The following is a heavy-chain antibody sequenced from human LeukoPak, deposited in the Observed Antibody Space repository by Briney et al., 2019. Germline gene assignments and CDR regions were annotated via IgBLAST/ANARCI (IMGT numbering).Heavy chain of an antibody. J-gene: IGHJ6*03. CDR3: ARVRKYCSSTSCYNYYYMDV. D-gene: IGHD2-2*02. CDR2: ISGSGGST. V-gene: IGHV3-23*01. Sequence: GGSLRLSCAASGFTFSSYAMSWVRQAPGKGLEWVSAISGSGGSTYYADSVKGRFTISRDNSKNTLYLQMNSLRAEDTAVYYCARVRKYCSSTSCYNYYYMDVWGKGTTVTVSS. CDR1: GFTFSSYA.